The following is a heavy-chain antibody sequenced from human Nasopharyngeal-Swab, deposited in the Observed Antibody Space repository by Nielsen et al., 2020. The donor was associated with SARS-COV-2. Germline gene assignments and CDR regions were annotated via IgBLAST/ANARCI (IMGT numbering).Heavy chain of an antibody. CDR3: ARDGGSYHLGAFDY. J-gene: IGHJ4*02. Sequence: WIRQPPGKGLEWVSVIYSDESTYYADSVKGRFTISRDNSKNTLYLQMNSLRAEDTAVYYCARDGGSYHLGAFDYWGQGTLVTVSS. CDR2: IYSDEST. D-gene: IGHD2-2*01. V-gene: IGHV3-66*01.